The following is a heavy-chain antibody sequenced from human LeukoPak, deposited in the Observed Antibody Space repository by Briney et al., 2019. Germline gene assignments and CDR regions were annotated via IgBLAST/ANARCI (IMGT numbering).Heavy chain of an antibody. D-gene: IGHD3-3*01. Sequence: ASVKVSCKASGYTFTSYYMHWVRQAPGQGLEWMGRINPSGGSTSYAQKFQGRVTMTRDMSTSTVYMELSSLRSEDTAVYYCAREKKTIFGVVMYLDYWGQGTLVTVSS. CDR3: AREKKTIFGVVMYLDY. J-gene: IGHJ4*02. V-gene: IGHV1-46*01. CDR2: INPSGGST. CDR1: GYTFTSYY.